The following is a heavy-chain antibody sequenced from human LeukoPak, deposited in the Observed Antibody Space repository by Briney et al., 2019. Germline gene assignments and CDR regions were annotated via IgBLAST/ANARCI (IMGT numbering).Heavy chain of an antibody. CDR1: GFTFSSYA. Sequence: GGSLRLSCAASGFTFSSYAMSWVRQAPGKGLEWVSAISGSGGSTYYADSVKGRFTISRDNSKNTLYLQMNSLRAEDTAVYYCAKFSGYSSGWYLAYWGQGTLVTVYS. J-gene: IGHJ4*02. CDR2: ISGSGGST. D-gene: IGHD6-19*01. CDR3: AKFSGYSSGWYLAY. V-gene: IGHV3-23*01.